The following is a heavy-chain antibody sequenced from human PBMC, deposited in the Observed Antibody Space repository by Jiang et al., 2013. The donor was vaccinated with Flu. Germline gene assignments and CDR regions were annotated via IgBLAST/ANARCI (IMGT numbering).Heavy chain of an antibody. V-gene: IGHV1-46*01. J-gene: IGHJ4*02. CDR2: INPSGGST. D-gene: IGHD1-26*01. CDR1: GYTFTNYY. CDR3: AREKGEMVGAHFDY. Sequence: SGAEVKKPGASVRVSCKASGYTFTNYYIHWVRQAPGQGLEWMGIINPSGGSTSYAQKFQGTVTVTRDTSTSTVSMELSSLRSEDTAMYYCAREKGEMVGAHFDYWGQGTLVTVSS.